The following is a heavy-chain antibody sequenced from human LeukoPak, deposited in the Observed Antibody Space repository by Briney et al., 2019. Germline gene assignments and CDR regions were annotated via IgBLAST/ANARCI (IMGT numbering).Heavy chain of an antibody. CDR2: IQGGGST. D-gene: IGHD3-10*01. J-gene: IGHJ6*02. CDR3: AREDRGSGSYYYYYGMDV. V-gene: IGHV3-53*04. Sequence: QSAGSLSFPCVASGFTASSNYMSWARQAPGKKLQSVSTIQGGGSTYYADSVKGRFTISRHNSKNTLYLQMNSLRVEDTAVYYCAREDRGSGSYYYYYGMDVWGQGTTVTVSS. CDR1: GFTASSNY.